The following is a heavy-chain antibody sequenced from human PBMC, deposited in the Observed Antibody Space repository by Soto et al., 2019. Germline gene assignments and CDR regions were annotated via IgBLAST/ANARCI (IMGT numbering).Heavy chain of an antibody. D-gene: IGHD2-15*01. CDR3: GRVFTLCSGGSCYSVFDY. V-gene: IGHV1-18*01. CDR1: GYTFTSYG. CDR2: ISAYNGNT. J-gene: IGHJ4*02. Sequence: ASVKVSCKASGYTFTSYGISWVRQAPGQGLEWMGWISAYNGNTNYAQKLQGRVTMTTNTSTSTAYMELRSLRSDDTAVYYCGRVFTLCSGGSCYSVFDYGGQGPLVTVSS.